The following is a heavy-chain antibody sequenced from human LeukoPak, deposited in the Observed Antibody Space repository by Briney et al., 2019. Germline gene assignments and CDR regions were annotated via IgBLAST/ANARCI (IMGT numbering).Heavy chain of an antibody. CDR1: EFTFSSYS. CDR3: ARIGYSSSSFDY. Sequence: GGSLRLSCAASEFTFSSYSMNWVRQAPGKGLEWVSYITNSGNSKSYADSVKGRFTISRDNTKNSLYLQMNGLRAEDTAVYYCARIGYSSSSFDYWGQGTLVTVSS. J-gene: IGHJ4*02. V-gene: IGHV3-48*01. CDR2: ITNSGNSK. D-gene: IGHD6-6*01.